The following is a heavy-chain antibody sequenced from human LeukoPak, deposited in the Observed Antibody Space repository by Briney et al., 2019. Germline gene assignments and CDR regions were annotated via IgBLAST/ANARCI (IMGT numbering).Heavy chain of an antibody. CDR1: GGSISSSNYY. J-gene: IGHJ6*03. V-gene: IGHV4-39*01. D-gene: IGHD3-16*01. Sequence: SETLSLTCTVSGGSISSSNYYWGWIRQPPGKGLEWIGTIFYSGNTVYNPSPKSRVTISVDTSKTQSSLKLNSVTAADTAVYYCARHPWGPYYYYYYMDVWGKGTTVIVSS. CDR3: ARHPWGPYYYYYYMDV. CDR2: IFYSGNT.